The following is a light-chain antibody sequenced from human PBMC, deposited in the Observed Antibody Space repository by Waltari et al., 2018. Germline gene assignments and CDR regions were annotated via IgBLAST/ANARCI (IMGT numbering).Light chain of an antibody. CDR1: SEDVGGYNL. Sequence: QSALTQPASMSGSPGHSITNHCAGTSEDVGGYNLVSWYQQHPGKAPKLIIFEVTKRPSGVSYRFSGSRSGNTASLTLSGLQPEDEAAYYCCSYAGTSSWVFGGGTNVTVL. J-gene: IGLJ3*02. CDR2: EVT. V-gene: IGLV2-23*02. CDR3: CSYAGTSSWV.